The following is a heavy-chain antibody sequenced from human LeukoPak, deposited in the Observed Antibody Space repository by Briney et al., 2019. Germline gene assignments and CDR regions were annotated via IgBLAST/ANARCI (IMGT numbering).Heavy chain of an antibody. CDR2: INHSGST. CDR3: ASLDYGGNSKTTDY. D-gene: IGHD4-23*01. Sequence: SETLSLTCAVYGGSFSGYDWSWIRQPPGKGLEWIGEINHSGSTNYNPSLKSRVTISVDTSKNQFSLKLSSVTAADTAVYYCASLDYGGNSKTTDYWGQGTLVTVSS. V-gene: IGHV4-34*01. J-gene: IGHJ4*02. CDR1: GGSFSGYD.